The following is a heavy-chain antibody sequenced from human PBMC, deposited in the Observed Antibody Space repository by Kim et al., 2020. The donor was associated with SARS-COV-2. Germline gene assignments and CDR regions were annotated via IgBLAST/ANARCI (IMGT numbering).Heavy chain of an antibody. V-gene: IGHV3-74*01. CDR3: TRGISTSSL. J-gene: IGHJ4*02. D-gene: IGHD6-6*01. Sequence: GGSLRLSCAASGFTFSNYWMHWVRQVPGKGLVWVSRINIDGNITNYADSVKGRFTISRDNAKNTLYLQMNSLRAEDTAVYYCTRGISTSSLWGQGTLVTV. CDR2: INIDGNIT. CDR1: GFTFSNYW.